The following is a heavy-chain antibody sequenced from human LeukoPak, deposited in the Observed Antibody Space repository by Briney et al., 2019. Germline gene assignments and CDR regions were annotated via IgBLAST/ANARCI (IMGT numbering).Heavy chain of an antibody. D-gene: IGHD3-3*01. J-gene: IGHJ4*02. CDR1: GGTFSSYA. CDR3: ATLKTIFGVVGTT. V-gene: IGHV1-69*13. CDR2: IIPIFGTA. Sequence: SVKVSCKASGGTFSSYAISWVRQAPGQGLEWMGGIIPIFGTANYAQKFQGRVTITADESTSTAYMELSSLRSEDTAVYYCATLKTIFGVVGTTWGQGTLVTVSS.